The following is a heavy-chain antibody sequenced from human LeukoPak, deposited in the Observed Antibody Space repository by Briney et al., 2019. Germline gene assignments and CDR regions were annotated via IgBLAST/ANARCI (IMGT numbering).Heavy chain of an antibody. CDR3: ARVGYYSSGPFSYFDY. Sequence: PGASLRLSCAASGFAFSRYAMHWVSQAPGKGLEWEAVISYDGSNEYYADSVKGRFSISRDRSENTMYLQMNSLRVEDTAVYYCARVGYYSSGPFSYFDYWGEGTLVTASA. D-gene: IGHD3-10*01. V-gene: IGHV3-30-3*01. CDR1: GFAFSRYA. J-gene: IGHJ4*02. CDR2: ISYDGSNE.